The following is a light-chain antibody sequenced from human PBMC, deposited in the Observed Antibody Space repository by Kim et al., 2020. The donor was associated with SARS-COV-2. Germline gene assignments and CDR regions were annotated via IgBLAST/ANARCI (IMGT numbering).Light chain of an antibody. J-gene: IGKJ3*01. V-gene: IGKV3-15*01. CDR2: DAF. Sequence: SPGERAALSCRASQSVSSNFAWYQQKPGQAPRLLIYDAFTRATGIPARFSGSGSGTEFTLTISSLQSEDFALYYCQQYNNWPFTFGPGTKVDIK. CDR3: QQYNNWPFT. CDR1: QSVSSN.